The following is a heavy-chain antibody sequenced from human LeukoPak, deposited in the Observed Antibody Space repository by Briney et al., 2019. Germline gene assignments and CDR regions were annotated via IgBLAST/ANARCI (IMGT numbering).Heavy chain of an antibody. D-gene: IGHD6-19*01. V-gene: IGHV4-59*01. CDR1: GGSMSDYY. J-gene: IGHJ4*02. Sequence: SETLSLTCTVSGGSMSDYYWSWIRQPPGKGLEWTGYIYYSGSTNYNPSLKSRVTISVDTSKNQFSLKLTSVTAADTAVYYCARGGRVAVAGLFDFWGQGISVTVSS. CDR2: IYYSGST. CDR3: ARGGRVAVAGLFDF.